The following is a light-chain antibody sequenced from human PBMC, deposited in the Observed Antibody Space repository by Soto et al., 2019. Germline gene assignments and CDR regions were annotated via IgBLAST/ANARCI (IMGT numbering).Light chain of an antibody. Sequence: EILMTQSPATLSVSPGERATPSCRASQSVSSDLAWYQHKPGQAPRLLISGASTRATGIPVRFSGSGSGTDFTLTISSLQSEDFAVYYCQHYNNQPLTFGGGTKVDIK. V-gene: IGKV3-15*01. J-gene: IGKJ4*01. CDR2: GAS. CDR3: QHYNNQPLT. CDR1: QSVSSD.